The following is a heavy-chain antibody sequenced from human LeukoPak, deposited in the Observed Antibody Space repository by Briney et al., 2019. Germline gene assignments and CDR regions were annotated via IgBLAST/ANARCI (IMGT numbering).Heavy chain of an antibody. CDR2: ISWNSGSI. V-gene: IGHV3-9*01. D-gene: IGHD3-10*01. CDR3: AKGITSSWLGELAAFAI. J-gene: IGHJ3*02. Sequence: GGSLRLSCAASGFTFDDYAMHWVRQAPGKGLEWVSGISWNSGSIGYADSVKGRFTISRDNAKNSLYLQMNSLRPEDTALYSCAKGITSSWLGELAAFAIWGQGTMVTVSS. CDR1: GFTFDDYA.